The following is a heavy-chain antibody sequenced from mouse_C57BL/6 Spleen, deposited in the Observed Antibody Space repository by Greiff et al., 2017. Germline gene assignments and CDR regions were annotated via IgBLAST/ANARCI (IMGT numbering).Heavy chain of an antibody. CDR2: INPNNGGT. Sequence: EVQLQQSGPELVKPGASVKISCKASGYTFTDYYMNWVKQSHGKSLEWIGEINPNNGGTSYNQKFKGKATLTVDRSSSTAYMELRSLTSKDTAVYYCARGGNIFIYWGQGTTLTVSS. V-gene: IGHV1-26*01. J-gene: IGHJ2*01. CDR3: ARGGNIFIY. CDR1: GYTFTDYY. D-gene: IGHD2-1*01.